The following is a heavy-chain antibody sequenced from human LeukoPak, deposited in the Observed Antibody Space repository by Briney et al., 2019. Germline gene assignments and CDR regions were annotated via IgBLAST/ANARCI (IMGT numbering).Heavy chain of an antibody. J-gene: IGHJ3*02. V-gene: IGHV3-33*08. CDR2: IWYDGNNK. CDR3: TRDPTPGAFDI. CDR1: GFTFSTYG. Sequence: GGSLRLSCAASGFTFSTYGMHWVRQAPGKGLGWVAVIWYDGNNKYYAESVKGRFTIARDNSKDTLYLQMNGLTVEDTAVYHCTRDPTPGAFDIWGQGTVVAVSS.